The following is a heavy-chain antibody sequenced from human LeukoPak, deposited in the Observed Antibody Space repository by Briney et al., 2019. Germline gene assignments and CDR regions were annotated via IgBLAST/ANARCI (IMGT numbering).Heavy chain of an antibody. D-gene: IGHD6-19*01. CDR2: ISGSGGRI. CDR3: AKDPIAVAGPVYFDY. V-gene: IGHV3-23*01. Sequence: GGSLRLSCAASGFTFSSFAMSWVRQAPGKGLEWVSGISGSGGRIYYSDSVKGRFTISRDNSENTLYLQMNSLRAEDTAVYYCAKDPIAVAGPVYFDYWGQGTLVTVSP. CDR1: GFTFSSFA. J-gene: IGHJ4*02.